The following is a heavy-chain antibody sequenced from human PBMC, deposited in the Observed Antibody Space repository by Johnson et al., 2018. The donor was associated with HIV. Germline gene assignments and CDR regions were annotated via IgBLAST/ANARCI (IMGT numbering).Heavy chain of an antibody. CDR3: TRHSSRGYPRAFDI. V-gene: IGHV3-30-3*01. CDR1: GFTFSSYA. CDR2: ISYDGSNK. Sequence: QVQLVESGGGVVQPGTSLRLSCAASGFTFSSYAMHWVRQAPGKGLEWVAVISYDGSNKYYADSVKGRFTISRDDSKNTAYLQMNSLKTEDTAVYYCTRHSSRGYPRAFDIWGQGTMVTGSS. J-gene: IGHJ3*02. D-gene: IGHD5-18*01.